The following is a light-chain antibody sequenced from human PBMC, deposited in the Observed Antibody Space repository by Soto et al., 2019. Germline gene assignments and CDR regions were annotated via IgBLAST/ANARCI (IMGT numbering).Light chain of an antibody. CDR1: QSVSSAY. Sequence: EIVLTQSPGTLSLSPGERATLSCRASQSVSSAYLAWYQQKPGQAPRLLIYDVSSRATGIPDRFSGSGSGTDFTLTVSRLEPEHFAVYYCQQHGSSPPRTFGQGTKVEIK. V-gene: IGKV3-20*01. CDR3: QQHGSSPPRT. J-gene: IGKJ1*01. CDR2: DVS.